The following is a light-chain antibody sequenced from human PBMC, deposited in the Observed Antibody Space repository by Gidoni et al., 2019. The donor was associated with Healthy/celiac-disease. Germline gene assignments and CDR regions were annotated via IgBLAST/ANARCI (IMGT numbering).Light chain of an antibody. CDR1: SSNIGNNA. Sequence: QSVLTQPPSVSEAPRQRVTISCSGSSSNIGNNAVNWYQQRPGKAPKLLIYYDELLPSGVSDRFSGSKSGTSASLAISGLQSEDEADYYGAAGDDSLNGPVFGGGTKLTVL. J-gene: IGLJ2*01. CDR2: YDE. CDR3: AAGDDSLNGPV. V-gene: IGLV1-36*01.